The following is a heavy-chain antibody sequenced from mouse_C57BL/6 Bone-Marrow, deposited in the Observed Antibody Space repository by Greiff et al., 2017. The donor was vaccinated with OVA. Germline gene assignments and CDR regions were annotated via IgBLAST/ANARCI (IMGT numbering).Heavy chain of an antibody. V-gene: IGHV1-82*01. D-gene: IGHD1-1*01. CDR1: CYAFSSSW. CDR2: IYPGDGDT. J-gene: IGHJ1*03. CDR3: ARLLRYYWYFDV. Sequence: VQLQQSGPELVKPGASVKISCKASCYAFSSSWMNWVKQRPGKGLEWIGRIYPGDGDTNYNGKFKGKATLTADKSSSTAYMQLSSLTSEDSAVYFCARLLRYYWYFDVWGTGTTVTVSS.